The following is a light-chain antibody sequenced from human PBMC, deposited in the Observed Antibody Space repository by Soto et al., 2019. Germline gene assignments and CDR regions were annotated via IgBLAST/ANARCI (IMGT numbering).Light chain of an antibody. V-gene: IGKV1-39*01. J-gene: IGKJ4*01. CDR2: AAS. CDR1: QSITSY. CDR3: QQYGSSLT. Sequence: DIQMTQSPSSLSASVGDRVTITCRASQSITSYLNWYQQKAGKAPDLLIYAASSLQSGVPSRFSGSGSGTDFTLTISRLEPEDFAVYYCQQYGSSLTFGGGTKVDI.